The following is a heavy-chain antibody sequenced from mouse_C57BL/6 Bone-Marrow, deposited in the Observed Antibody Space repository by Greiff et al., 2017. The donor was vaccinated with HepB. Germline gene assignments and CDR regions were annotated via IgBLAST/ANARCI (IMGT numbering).Heavy chain of an antibody. J-gene: IGHJ2*01. CDR2: IYPRSGNT. V-gene: IGHV1-81*01. Sequence: VQLQQSGAELARPGASVKLSCKASGYTFTSYGISWVKQRTGQGLEWIGEIYPRSGNTYYNEKFKGKATFTADTSSNTAYMQLSSLTTEDSAIYYCAREGVRALAYWGQGTTLTVSS. D-gene: IGHD2-14*01. CDR3: AREGVRALAY. CDR1: GYTFTSYG.